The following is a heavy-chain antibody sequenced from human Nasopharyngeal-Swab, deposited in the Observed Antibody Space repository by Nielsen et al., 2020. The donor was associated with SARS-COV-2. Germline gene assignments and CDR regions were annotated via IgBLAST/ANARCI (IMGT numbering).Heavy chain of an antibody. D-gene: IGHD5-18*01. J-gene: IGHJ6*03. CDR2: ISYDGSNK. CDR3: AKDYSYGYSDYYYYYMDV. V-gene: IGHV3-30*18. Sequence: GASLKISRAASGFTFSSYGMHWVRQAPGKGLEWVAVISYDGSNKYYADSVKGRFTISRDNSKNTLYLQMNSLRAEDTAVYYCAKDYSYGYSDYYYYYMDVWGKGTTVTVSS. CDR1: GFTFSSYG.